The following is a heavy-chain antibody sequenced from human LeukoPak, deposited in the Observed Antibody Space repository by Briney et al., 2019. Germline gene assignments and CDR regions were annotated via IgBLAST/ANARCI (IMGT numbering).Heavy chain of an antibody. CDR2: ISYDGSNK. D-gene: IGHD5-18*01. V-gene: IGHV3-30*14. J-gene: IGHJ4*02. CDR1: GFTFSSYA. Sequence: GGSLRLSCAASGFTFSSYAMHWVRQAPGKGLEWVAVISYDGSNKYYADSVKGRFTISRDNSKNTLYLQMNSLRAEDTAVYYCARGGYRAGGGYSYGYYFDYWGQGTLVTVSS. CDR3: ARGGYRAGGGYSYGYYFDY.